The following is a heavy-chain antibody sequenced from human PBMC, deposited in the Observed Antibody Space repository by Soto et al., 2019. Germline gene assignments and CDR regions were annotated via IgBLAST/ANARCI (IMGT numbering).Heavy chain of an antibody. Sequence: ASVKVSCKASGYTFTSYGISWVRQAPGQGLEWMGWISAYNGNTNYAQKLQGRVTMTTDTSTSTAYMELRSLRSDDTAVYYCARVRRNPKEHQLVGPLGYWGQGTLVTAPQ. J-gene: IGHJ4*02. CDR1: GYTFTSYG. D-gene: IGHD6-13*01. CDR3: ARVRRNPKEHQLVGPLGY. CDR2: ISAYNGNT. V-gene: IGHV1-18*04.